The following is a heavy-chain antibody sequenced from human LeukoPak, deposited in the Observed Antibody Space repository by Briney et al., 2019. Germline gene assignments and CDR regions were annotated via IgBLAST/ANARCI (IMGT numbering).Heavy chain of an antibody. CDR3: AREERIAARPFDY. CDR2: INPNSGGT. CDR1: GYTFTGYY. Sequence: ASVKVSCKASGYTFTGYYMHWVRQAPGQGLEWVGWINPNSGGTNYAQKFQGRVTMTRDTSISTAYMELSRLRSDDTAVYYCAREERIAARPFDYRGQGTLVTVSS. D-gene: IGHD6-6*01. V-gene: IGHV1-2*02. J-gene: IGHJ4*02.